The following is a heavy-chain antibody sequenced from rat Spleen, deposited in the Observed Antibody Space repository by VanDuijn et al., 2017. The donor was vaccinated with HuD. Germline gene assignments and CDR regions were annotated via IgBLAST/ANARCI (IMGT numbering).Heavy chain of an antibody. V-gene: IGHV5-20*01. CDR2: ISYDGDTT. CDR1: GLNLSNYG. J-gene: IGHJ3*01. CDR3: TTRPYYSSLNWFPY. D-gene: IGHD1-2*01. Sequence: EVQLVESGGGLVQPGRFMKLSCVESGLNLSNYGLAWVWEAPKKGLEWVAYISYDGDTTYYRDSVKGRFTVSRDNAKSTLYLQMDSLRSEDTATYYCTTRPYYSSLNWFPYWGQGTLVTVSS.